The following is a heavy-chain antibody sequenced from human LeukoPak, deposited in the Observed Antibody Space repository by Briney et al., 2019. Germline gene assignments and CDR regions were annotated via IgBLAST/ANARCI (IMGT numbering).Heavy chain of an antibody. J-gene: IGHJ6*02. Sequence: GGSLRLSCAASGFTFSSYSMNWVRQAPGKGLEWVSSISSSSSYIYYADSVKGRFTISRDNAKNSLYLQMNSLRAEDTAVYYCAKPYDILTGYYHYYYGMDVWGQGTTVTVSS. V-gene: IGHV3-21*01. CDR2: ISSSSSYI. CDR3: AKPYDILTGYYHYYYGMDV. CDR1: GFTFSSYS. D-gene: IGHD3-9*01.